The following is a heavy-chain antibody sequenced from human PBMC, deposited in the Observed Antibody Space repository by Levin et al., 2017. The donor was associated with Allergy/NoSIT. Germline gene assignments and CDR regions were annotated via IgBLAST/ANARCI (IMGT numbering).Heavy chain of an antibody. CDR3: TTYSSSWYYFDY. V-gene: IGHV3-15*01. D-gene: IGHD6-13*01. CDR2: IKSKADGGTT. CDR1: GITFSNAW. J-gene: IGHJ4*02. Sequence: GGSLRLSCAASGITFSNAWMSWARQAPGKGLVWVGRIKSKADGGTTEYAAPVKGRFTISRDDSKNTLYLQMNSLKTEDTAVYFCTTYSSSWYYFDYWGQGTLVTVSS.